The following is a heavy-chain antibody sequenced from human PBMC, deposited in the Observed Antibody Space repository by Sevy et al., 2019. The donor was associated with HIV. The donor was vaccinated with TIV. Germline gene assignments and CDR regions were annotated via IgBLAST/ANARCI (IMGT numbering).Heavy chain of an antibody. CDR2: IYPGGNS. CDR1: GGSISSYY. V-gene: IGHV4-4*07. J-gene: IGHJ4*02. CDR3: ARDYRYDFHGSGRHYFDY. Sequence: SETLSLTCTVSGGSISSYYWSWIRQPAGKGLEWIGRIYPGGNSNYNPSLKSRVTMSVDTSKNQFSLRLSSVTAAATAVYYCARDYRYDFHGSGRHYFDYWGQGTLVTVSS. D-gene: IGHD3-10*01.